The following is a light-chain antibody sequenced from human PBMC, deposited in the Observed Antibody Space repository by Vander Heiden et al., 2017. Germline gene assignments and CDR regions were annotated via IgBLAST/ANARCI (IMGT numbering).Light chain of an antibody. V-gene: IGLV2-14*03. CDR3: ISYTSSSTYYV. Sequence: QSALTQPASVSGSPGQSIAISCTVTNSDVGGYNYVSWYQQHPGKAPKLMIYDVSNRPSGLSNRFSGSKSGNTASLTISGLQAEDEADYYCISYTSSSTYYVFGTGTKVTVL. CDR2: DVS. J-gene: IGLJ1*01. CDR1: NSDVGGYNY.